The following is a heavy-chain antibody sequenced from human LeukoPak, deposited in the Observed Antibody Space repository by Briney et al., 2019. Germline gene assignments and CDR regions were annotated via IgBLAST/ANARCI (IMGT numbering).Heavy chain of an antibody. CDR1: GFTFSSYN. D-gene: IGHD6-13*01. CDR3: ARDKIAAAGTDYYYGMDV. Sequence: GGSLRLSCAASGFTFSSYNMNWVRQAPGKGLEWVSSISSSSSYIYYTDSVKGRFTISRDNAKNSLYLQMNSLRAEDTAVYYCARDKIAAAGTDYYYGMDVWGQGTTVTVSS. CDR2: ISSSSSYI. V-gene: IGHV3-21*01. J-gene: IGHJ6*02.